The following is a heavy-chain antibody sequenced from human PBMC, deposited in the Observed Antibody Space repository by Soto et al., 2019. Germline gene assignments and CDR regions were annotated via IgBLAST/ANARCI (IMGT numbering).Heavy chain of an antibody. J-gene: IGHJ2*01. Sequence: EVQLLESGGGLVQPGGSLRLSCAASGFTFSSCAMNWVRQAPGKGLEWVSGISGSGGSRHYADSVKGRFTISRDNSRNTVYLQMNTLRAEDTAIYYCAKDRGGYSSGRYVGDFAVWGRGTLVTFSS. CDR1: GFTFSSCA. D-gene: IGHD6-19*01. V-gene: IGHV3-23*01. CDR3: AKDRGGYSSGRYVGDFAV. CDR2: ISGSGGSR.